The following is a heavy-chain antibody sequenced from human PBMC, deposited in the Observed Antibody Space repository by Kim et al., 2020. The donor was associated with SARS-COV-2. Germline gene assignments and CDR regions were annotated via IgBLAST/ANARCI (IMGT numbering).Heavy chain of an antibody. V-gene: IGHV3-23*01. Sequence: GRFTIARDNSKNTLHLQVNSVRAEDTAVYYCAKVEGYYESSGYLVGYFDFWGQGTLVTVSS. D-gene: IGHD3-22*01. CDR3: AKVEGYYESSGYLVGYFDF. J-gene: IGHJ4*02.